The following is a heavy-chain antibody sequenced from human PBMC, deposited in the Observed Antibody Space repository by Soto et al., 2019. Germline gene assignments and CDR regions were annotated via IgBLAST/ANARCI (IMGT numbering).Heavy chain of an antibody. CDR3: ARGGIVGATKNYYYGMDV. Sequence: GYSFTSYWIGWVRQMPGKGLEWMGIIYPGDSDTRYSPSFQGQVTISADKSISTAYLQWSSLKASDTAMYYCARGGIVGATKNYYYGMDVWGQGTTVTVSS. J-gene: IGHJ6*02. D-gene: IGHD1-26*01. CDR1: GYSFTSYW. V-gene: IGHV5-51*01. CDR2: IYPGDSDT.